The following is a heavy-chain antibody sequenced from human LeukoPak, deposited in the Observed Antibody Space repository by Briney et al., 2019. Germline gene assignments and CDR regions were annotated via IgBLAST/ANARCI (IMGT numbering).Heavy chain of an antibody. V-gene: IGHV1-69*13. Sequence: ASVKVSCKASGYSSPNYGISWVRQAPGQGLEWMGGIIPIFGTANYAQKFQGRVTITADESTSTAYMELSSLRSEDTAVYYCARINYDILTGYRYYFDYWGQGTLVTVSS. CDR3: ARINYDILTGYRYYFDY. J-gene: IGHJ4*02. D-gene: IGHD3-9*01. CDR2: IIPIFGTA. CDR1: GYSSPNYG.